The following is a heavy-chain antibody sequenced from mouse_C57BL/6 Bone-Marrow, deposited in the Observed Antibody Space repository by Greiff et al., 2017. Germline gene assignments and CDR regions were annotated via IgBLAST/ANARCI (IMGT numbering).Heavy chain of an antibody. D-gene: IGHD1-1*01. Sequence: QVQLQQPGAELARPGASVKLSCKASGYTFTSYGISWVKQRTGQGLEWIGEIYPRSGNTYYNEKFKGKATLTADKSSSTAYMELRSLTSEDSAVYFCASLVITTVVAGNYYSMDYWGQGTSVTVSS. CDR2: IYPRSGNT. V-gene: IGHV1-81*01. CDR3: ASLVITTVVAGNYYSMDY. J-gene: IGHJ4*01. CDR1: GYTFTSYG.